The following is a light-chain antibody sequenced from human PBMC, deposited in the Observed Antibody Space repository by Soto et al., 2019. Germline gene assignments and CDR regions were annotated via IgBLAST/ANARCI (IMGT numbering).Light chain of an antibody. Sequence: QSALTQPASVSGSPGQSITISCTGTSSDVGGYNYVSWYQQHPGKAPKLMIYDVNNRPSGVSNRFSGSKSGNTASLTISGLQAEDEADYYCSSYTSSSTRVFGTGTKSPS. CDR3: SSYTSSSTRV. CDR1: SSDVGGYNY. J-gene: IGLJ1*01. V-gene: IGLV2-14*01. CDR2: DVN.